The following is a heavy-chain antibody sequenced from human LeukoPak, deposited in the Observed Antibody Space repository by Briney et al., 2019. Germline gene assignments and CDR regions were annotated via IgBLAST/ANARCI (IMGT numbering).Heavy chain of an antibody. CDR1: GFTFSSYD. J-gene: IGHJ4*02. Sequence: GGSLRLSRAASGFTFSSYDMHWVRQATGKGLEWVSAIGTAGDTYYPGSVKGRFTISRENAKNSLYLQMNSLRAGDTAVYYCARETTAGTFDYWGQGTLVTVSS. CDR3: ARETTAGTFDY. V-gene: IGHV3-13*01. CDR2: IGTAGDT. D-gene: IGHD4-17*01.